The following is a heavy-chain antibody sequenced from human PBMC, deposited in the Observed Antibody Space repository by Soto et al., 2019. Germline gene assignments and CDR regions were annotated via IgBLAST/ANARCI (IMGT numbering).Heavy chain of an antibody. Sequence: PSENPSLTCTVSGASISSYYWSWIRQAAGKGLEWIGRIYTSGSTIYNPSLKSRVTMSIDTSKNQFSLKLTSVTAADTAVYYCERKANDGGLFGSRGQGTLVIVSA. CDR2: IYTSGST. D-gene: IGHD3-10*02. CDR3: ERKANDGGLFGS. J-gene: IGHJ1*01. CDR1: GASISSYY. V-gene: IGHV4-4*07.